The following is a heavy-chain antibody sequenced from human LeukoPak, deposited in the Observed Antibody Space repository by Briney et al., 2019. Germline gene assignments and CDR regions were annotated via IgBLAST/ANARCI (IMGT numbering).Heavy chain of an antibody. CDR1: GGSISSSTYY. D-gene: IGHD3-16*01. V-gene: IGHV4-39*07. J-gene: IGHJ6*03. CDR2: IYYRGST. CDR3: ARVKDPGGYYYYYYMDV. Sequence: PSETLSLTCTVSGGSISSSTYYWGWIRQPPGKGLEWIVNIYYRGSTYYNPSLKSRVTISVDTSKNQFSLKLSSVTAADTAVYYCARVKDPGGYYYYYYMDVWGKGTTVTVSS.